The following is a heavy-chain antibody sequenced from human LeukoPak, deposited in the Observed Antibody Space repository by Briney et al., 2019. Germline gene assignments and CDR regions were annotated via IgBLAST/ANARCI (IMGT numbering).Heavy chain of an antibody. CDR3: AIDILTGYYSRDY. J-gene: IGHJ4*02. CDR2: IYYSGST. Sequence: PSETLSLTCTVSGGSISSSSYYWGWIRQPPGKGLEWIGSIYYSGSTYYNPSLKSRVTISVDTSKNQFSLKLSSVTAAGTAVYYCAIDILTGYYSRDYWGQGTLVTVSS. D-gene: IGHD3-9*01. V-gene: IGHV4-39*02. CDR1: GGSISSSSYY.